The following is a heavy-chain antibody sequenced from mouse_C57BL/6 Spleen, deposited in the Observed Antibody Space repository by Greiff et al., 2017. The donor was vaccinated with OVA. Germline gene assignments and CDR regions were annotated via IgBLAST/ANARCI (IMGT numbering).Heavy chain of an antibody. D-gene: IGHD3-1*01. Sequence: VQLQQSGPGLVQPSQSLSITCTVSGFSLTSYGVHWVRQPTGKGLEWLGVIWSGGSTDYNAAFISRLSISKDNSKSQVFFKMNSLQADDTAIYYCAKGGYEFAYWGQGTLVTVSA. CDR3: AKGGYEFAY. CDR2: IWSGGST. CDR1: GFSLTSYG. V-gene: IGHV2-4*01. J-gene: IGHJ3*01.